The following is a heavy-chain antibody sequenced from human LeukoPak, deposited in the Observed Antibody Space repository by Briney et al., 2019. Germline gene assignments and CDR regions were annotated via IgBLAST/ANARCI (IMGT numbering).Heavy chain of an antibody. Sequence: PGGSLRLSCAASGFTFTTYAMTWVRQAPGKGLEWVSTFGSGGGTYYADSVKGRFTISKDNSKNTLYLQLNNLGAEDTALYYCAKVVAPPTTRNLDYWGQGTLVIVSS. CDR2: FGSGGGT. CDR3: AKVVAPPTTRNLDY. D-gene: IGHD1-14*01. V-gene: IGHV3-23*01. J-gene: IGHJ4*02. CDR1: GFTFTTYA.